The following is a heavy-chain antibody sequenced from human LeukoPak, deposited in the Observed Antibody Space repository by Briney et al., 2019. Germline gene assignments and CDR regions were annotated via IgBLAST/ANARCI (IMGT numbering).Heavy chain of an antibody. J-gene: IGHJ4*02. D-gene: IGHD3/OR15-3a*01. V-gene: IGHV3-23*01. CDR2: ISGSGGST. CDR3: AKHFCTGLDCSLFDS. CDR1: GFTFSSYA. Sequence: GGSLRLSCAASGFTFSSYAMSWVRQAPGKGLEWVSAISGSGGSTYYADSVKGRFTISRDNSKNTLYLQLNSLRPEDTALYYCAKHFCTGLDCSLFDSWGQGTLVTVSS.